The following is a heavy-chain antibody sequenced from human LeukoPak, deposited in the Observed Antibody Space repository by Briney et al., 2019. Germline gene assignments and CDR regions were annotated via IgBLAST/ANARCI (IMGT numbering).Heavy chain of an antibody. CDR2: ISSSSSTI. CDR3: ARGDADFWSGSEFFDY. D-gene: IGHD3-3*01. V-gene: IGHV3-48*01. J-gene: IGHJ4*02. Sequence: GGSLRLSCAASGFTFSSYSMNWVRQAPGKGLEWVSYISSSSSTIYYADSVKGRFTISRDNAKNSLYLQMNSLRAEDTAVYYCARGDADFWSGSEFFDYWGQGTLVTVSS. CDR1: GFTFSSYS.